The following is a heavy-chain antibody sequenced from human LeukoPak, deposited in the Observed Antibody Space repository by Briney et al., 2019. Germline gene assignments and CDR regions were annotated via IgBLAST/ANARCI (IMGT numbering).Heavy chain of an antibody. CDR1: GGSISSYY. CDR2: IYTSGST. Sequence: PSETLSLTCTVSGGSISSYYWSWIRQPAGKGLEWIGRIYTSGSTNYNPSLKSRVTMSVDTSKKQFSLKLSSVTAADTAVYYCARHGVYGSGSLSWFDPWGQGTLVTVSS. J-gene: IGHJ5*02. V-gene: IGHV4-4*07. CDR3: ARHGVYGSGSLSWFDP. D-gene: IGHD3-10*01.